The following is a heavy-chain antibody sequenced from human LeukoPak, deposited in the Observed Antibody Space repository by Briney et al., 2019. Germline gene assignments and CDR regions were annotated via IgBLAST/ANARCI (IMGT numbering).Heavy chain of an antibody. D-gene: IGHD5-12*01. CDR1: GYTFTGYY. J-gene: IGHJ5*02. V-gene: IGHV1-2*06. CDR2: INPNSGGT. CDR3: ARDVGYSGYDYNWFDP. Sequence: ASVKVSCKASGYTFTGYYMHWVRQAPGQGLEWMGRINPNSGGTNYAQKFQGRVTMTRDTSISTAYMELSRLRSEDTAVYYCARDVGYSGYDYNWFDPWGQGTLVTVSS.